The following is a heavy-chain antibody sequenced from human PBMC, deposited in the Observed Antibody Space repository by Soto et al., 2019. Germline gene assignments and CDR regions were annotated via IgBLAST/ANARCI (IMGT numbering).Heavy chain of an antibody. CDR3: ASGAGGCGGDCYSGLSYYYYGMDV. Sequence: QVQLVQSGAEVKKPGSSVKVSCKASGGTFSSYAISWVRQAPGQGLEWMGGINPIFGTANYAQKFQGRVTITADKSTSTAYMELSSLRSEDTAVYYCASGAGGCGGDCYSGLSYYYYGMDVWGQGTTVTVSS. J-gene: IGHJ6*02. CDR2: INPIFGTA. V-gene: IGHV1-69*06. D-gene: IGHD2-21*02. CDR1: GGTFSSYA.